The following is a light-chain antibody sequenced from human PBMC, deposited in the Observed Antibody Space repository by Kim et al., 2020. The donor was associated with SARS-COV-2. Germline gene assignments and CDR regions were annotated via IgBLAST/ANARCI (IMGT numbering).Light chain of an antibody. CDR1: NIGSKS. Sequence: GGENIGSKSVHWYQQKPGQAPVLVIYYDSDRPSGIPERFSGSNSGNTATLTISRVEAGDEADYYCQVWDSSSDHPVFGGGTQLTVL. J-gene: IGLJ3*02. CDR2: YDS. CDR3: QVWDSSSDHPV. V-gene: IGLV3-21*04.